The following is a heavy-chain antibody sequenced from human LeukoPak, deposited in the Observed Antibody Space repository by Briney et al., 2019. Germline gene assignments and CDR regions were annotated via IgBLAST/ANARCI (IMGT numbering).Heavy chain of an antibody. J-gene: IGHJ6*03. V-gene: IGHV3-7*03. CDR3: ARDSPHDYYYYMDV. CDR2: VKPDSNDK. Sequence: GGSLRLSCATSGFSFSNYWMTWVRQAPGKGLEWVANVKPDSNDKNFMDSVKGRFTISIDSAKKSVFLQVNSLRVEDTAVYYCARDSPHDYYYYMDVWGKGTTVTVSS. CDR1: GFSFSNYW. D-gene: IGHD3-16*01.